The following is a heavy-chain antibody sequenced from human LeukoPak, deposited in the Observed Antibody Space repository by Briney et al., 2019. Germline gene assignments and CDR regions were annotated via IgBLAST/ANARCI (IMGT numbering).Heavy chain of an antibody. D-gene: IGHD6-6*01. J-gene: IGHJ4*02. Sequence: SETLSLTCAVYRGPFRVYYWRWIPQPPGRELGGIGEINHSRSANYNPSLKTRVTISVDTSKNQVSLKLSSVTAAETAVYYCARGRVYSSSFDYWGQGTLVTVSS. CDR1: RGPFRVYY. CDR3: ARGRVYSSSFDY. V-gene: IGHV4-34*01. CDR2: INHSRSA.